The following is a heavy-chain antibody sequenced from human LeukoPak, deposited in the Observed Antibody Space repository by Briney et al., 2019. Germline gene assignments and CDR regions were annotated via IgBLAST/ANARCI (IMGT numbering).Heavy chain of an antibody. CDR2: IYHSGST. D-gene: IGHD3-3*01. Sequence: SQTLSLTCAVSGGSISSGGYSWSWIRQPPGKGLEWIGYIYHSGSTNYNPSLKSRVTISVDTSKNQFSLKLSSVTAADTAVYYCAREVYYDFWSGSVGFDYWGQGTLVTVSS. V-gene: IGHV4-30-2*01. CDR1: GGSISSGGYS. CDR3: AREVYYDFWSGSVGFDY. J-gene: IGHJ4*02.